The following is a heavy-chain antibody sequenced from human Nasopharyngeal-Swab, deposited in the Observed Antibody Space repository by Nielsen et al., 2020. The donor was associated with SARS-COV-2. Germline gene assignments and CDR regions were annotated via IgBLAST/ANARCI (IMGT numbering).Heavy chain of an antibody. CDR3: ARDRNEQWLVLDY. J-gene: IGHJ4*02. CDR2: ISFDGSNK. CDR1: GFTFTSYA. D-gene: IGHD6-19*01. Sequence: LTRAASGFTFTSYAIHWVRQAPGKGLEWVAVISFDGSNKYYADSVKGRFTISRDNSKNTLYLQMNSLRAEDTAVYYCARDRNEQWLVLDYWGQGTLVTVSS. V-gene: IGHV3-30*04.